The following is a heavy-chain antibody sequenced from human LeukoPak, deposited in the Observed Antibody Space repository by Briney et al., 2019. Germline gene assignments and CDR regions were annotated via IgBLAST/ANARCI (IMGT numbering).Heavy chain of an antibody. J-gene: IGHJ4*02. V-gene: IGHV4-34*01. CDR1: GGSFSGYY. CDR2: INHSGST. D-gene: IGHD3-10*01. CDR3: ARGRLAYYYGSGSYSNY. Sequence: SETLSLTCAVYGGSFSGYYWSWIRQPPGKGREGSGEINHSGSTNYNPSLKSRVTISVDTSKNQFSLKLSSVTAADTAVYYCARGRLAYYYGSGSYSNYWGQGTLVTVSS.